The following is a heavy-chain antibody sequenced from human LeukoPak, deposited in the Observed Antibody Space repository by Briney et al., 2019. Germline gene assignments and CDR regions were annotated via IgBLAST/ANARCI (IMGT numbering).Heavy chain of an antibody. CDR2: IYSGETT. Sequence: GGSLRLSCAASGLTVSTNYMTWVRQAQGRGLEWGSLIYSGETTYYADSVRGRFTISRDKSQNILYLQMNRLRVEDTAVYYCARISGGSFDIWGQGTTVTV. CDR1: GLTVSTNY. CDR3: ARISGGSFDI. D-gene: IGHD3-10*01. J-gene: IGHJ3*02. V-gene: IGHV3-53*01.